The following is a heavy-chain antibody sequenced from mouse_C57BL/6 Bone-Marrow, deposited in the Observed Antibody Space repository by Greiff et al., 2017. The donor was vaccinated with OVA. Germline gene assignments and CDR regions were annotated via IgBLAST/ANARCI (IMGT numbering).Heavy chain of an antibody. Sequence: LVESGAELVRPGTSVKVSCKASGYAFTNYLIEWVKQRPGQGLEWIGVINPGSGGTNYNEKFKGKATLTADKSSSTAYMQLSSLTSEDSAVYFCARGCITTDWYFDVWGTGTTVTVSS. CDR3: ARGCITTDWYFDV. J-gene: IGHJ1*03. D-gene: IGHD1-1*01. CDR2: INPGSGGT. V-gene: IGHV1-54*01. CDR1: GYAFTNYL.